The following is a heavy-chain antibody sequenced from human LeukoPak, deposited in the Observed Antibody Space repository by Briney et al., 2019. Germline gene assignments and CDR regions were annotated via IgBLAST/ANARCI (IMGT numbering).Heavy chain of an antibody. D-gene: IGHD6-13*01. CDR1: GFNFSTYA. CDR3: AREQLASVDV. Sequence: GGSLRLSCAASGFNFSTYAMHWVRQAPGKGLGYVSAISSNGISTYYAESVKGRFTISRDNSKNTLYLQMGSLRPEDMAVYYCAREQLASVDVWGHGTTVTVSS. CDR2: ISSNGIST. V-gene: IGHV3-64*02. J-gene: IGHJ6*02.